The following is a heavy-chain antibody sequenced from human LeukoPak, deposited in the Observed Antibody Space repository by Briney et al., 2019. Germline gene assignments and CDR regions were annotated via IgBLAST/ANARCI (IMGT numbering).Heavy chain of an antibody. CDR3: ACNLFGWHPKTYGMDV. D-gene: IGHD6-19*01. CDR2: IIPIFGTA. Sequence: SVKVSCKASGGTFSSSAVSWVRQAPGQGLEWMGGIIPIFGTANYAQKFQGRVTITAHESTSTAYLELSSLRSEDTAVYYCACNLFGWHPKTYGMDVWGQGTTVTVSS. J-gene: IGHJ6*02. CDR1: GGTFSSSA. V-gene: IGHV1-69*13.